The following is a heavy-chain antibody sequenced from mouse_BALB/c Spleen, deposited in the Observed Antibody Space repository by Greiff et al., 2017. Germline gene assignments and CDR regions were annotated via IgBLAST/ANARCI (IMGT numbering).Heavy chain of an antibody. CDR3: AREEVRRSPHYAMDY. CDR1: GYTFTSYY. V-gene: IGHV1S56*01. Sequence: QVQLQQSGPELVKPGASVRISCKASGYTFTSYYIHWVKQRPGQGLEWIGWIYPGNVNTKYNEKFKGKATLTADKSSSTAYMQLSSLTSEDSAVYFCAREEVRRSPHYAMDYWGQGTSVTVSS. D-gene: IGHD2-14*01. J-gene: IGHJ4*01. CDR2: IYPGNVNT.